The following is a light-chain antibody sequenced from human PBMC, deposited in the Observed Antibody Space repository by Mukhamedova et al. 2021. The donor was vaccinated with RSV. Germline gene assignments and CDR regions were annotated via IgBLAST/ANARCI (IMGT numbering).Light chain of an antibody. V-gene: IGKV1-9*01. CDR2: AAS. Sequence: GDRVTITCRASQGIRNYLVWYQQKPGKAPKLLIYAASTLHNGVPSRFRGSGSGTEFTLTISSLQPDDFATYSCQQLYSFPPTFGG. CDR3: QQLYSFPPT. CDR1: QGIRNY. J-gene: IGKJ4*01.